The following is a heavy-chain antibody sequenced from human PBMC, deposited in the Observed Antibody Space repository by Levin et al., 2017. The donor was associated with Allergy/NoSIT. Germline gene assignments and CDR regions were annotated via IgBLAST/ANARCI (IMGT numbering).Heavy chain of an antibody. J-gene: IGHJ6*03. D-gene: IGHD6-19*01. Sequence: GGSLRLSCAASGFTFDDYAMHWVRQAPGKGLEWVSGISWNSGSIGYADSVKGRFTISRDNAKNSLYLQMNSLRAEDTALYYCAKAGYSSGWKANQYYYYYYMDVWGKGTTVTVSS. CDR1: GFTFDDYA. V-gene: IGHV3-9*01. CDR3: AKAGYSSGWKANQYYYYYYMDV. CDR2: ISWNSGSI.